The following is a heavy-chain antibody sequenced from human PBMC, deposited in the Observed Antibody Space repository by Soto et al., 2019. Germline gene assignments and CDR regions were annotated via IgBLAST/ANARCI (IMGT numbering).Heavy chain of an antibody. J-gene: IGHJ6*02. V-gene: IGHV1-2*04. Sequence: ASVKVSCKASGYTFTGYYMHWVRQAPGQGLEWMGWINPNSGGTNYAQKFQGWVTMTRDTSISTAYMELSRLRSDDTAVYYCARGPPPGYYYYGMDVWGQGTTVTVSS. CDR1: GYTFTGYY. CDR2: INPNSGGT. CDR3: ARGPPPGYYYYGMDV.